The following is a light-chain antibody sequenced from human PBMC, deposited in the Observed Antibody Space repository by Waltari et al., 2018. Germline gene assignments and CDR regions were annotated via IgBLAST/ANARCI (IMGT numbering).Light chain of an antibody. Sequence: DIAMTQSPLSLPVTPGAPALLPCTSSQSLLHSNGYNYWDWYLQKPGQSPQLLIYLGANRASGVPDRFSGSGSGTDFTLKISRVEAEDVGVYYCMQALQTPTTFGQGTKVEIK. J-gene: IGKJ1*01. CDR2: LGA. CDR1: QSLLHSNGYNY. V-gene: IGKV2-28*01. CDR3: MQALQTPTT.